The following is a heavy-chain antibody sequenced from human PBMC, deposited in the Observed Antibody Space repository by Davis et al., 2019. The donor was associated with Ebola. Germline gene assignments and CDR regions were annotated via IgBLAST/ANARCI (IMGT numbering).Heavy chain of an antibody. Sequence: SVKVSCKASGGTFSSYAISWVRQAPGQGLEWMGWIIPILGIANYAQKFQGRVTITADKSTSTAYMELSSLRSEDTAVYYCAREEASYYDILTGYSYYYYYGMDVWGQGTTVTVSS. J-gene: IGHJ6*02. V-gene: IGHV1-69*10. CDR3: AREEASYYDILTGYSYYYYYGMDV. CDR2: IIPILGIA. D-gene: IGHD3-9*01. CDR1: GGTFSSYA.